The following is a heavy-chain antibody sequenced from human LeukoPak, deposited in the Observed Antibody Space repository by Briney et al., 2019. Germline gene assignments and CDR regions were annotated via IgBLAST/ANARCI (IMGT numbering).Heavy chain of an antibody. J-gene: IGHJ4*02. CDR2: INPNSGGT. V-gene: IGHV1-2*02. CDR3: ARDPRYCSGGSCYYFDY. D-gene: IGHD2-15*01. Sequence: ASVKVSCKASGYTFTGYYMHWVRQAPGQGLEWMGWINPNSGGTNYAQKFQGRVTMTRDTSIITAYMELSRLRSDDTAVYYCARDPRYCSGGSCYYFDYWGQGTLVTVSS. CDR1: GYTFTGYY.